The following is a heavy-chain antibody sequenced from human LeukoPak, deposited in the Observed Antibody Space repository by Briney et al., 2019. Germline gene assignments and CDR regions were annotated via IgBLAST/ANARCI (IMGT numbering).Heavy chain of an antibody. CDR2: IRYDGSNK. CDR3: AKDPGGYSNYLDY. V-gene: IGHV3-30*02. J-gene: IGHJ4*02. CDR1: GFTFSSYG. D-gene: IGHD4-11*01. Sequence: GGSLRLSCAASGFTFSSYGMHWVRQAPGKGLEWAAFIRYDGSNKYYADSVKGRFTISRDNSKNTLFLQMNSLRAEDTAVYYCAKDPGGYSNYLDYWGQGTLVTVSS.